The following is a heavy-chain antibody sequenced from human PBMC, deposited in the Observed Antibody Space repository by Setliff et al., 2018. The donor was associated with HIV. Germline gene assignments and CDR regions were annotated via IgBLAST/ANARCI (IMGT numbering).Heavy chain of an antibody. J-gene: IGHJ6*03. CDR3: ARVVNPDSSNYYYYYMDV. CDR2: LHSGYST. D-gene: IGHD4-4*01. V-gene: IGHV3-66*02. CDR1: GLTIRNNY. Sequence: GSLRLSCAASGLTIRNNYMSWVRQAPGKGLEWVSLLHSGYSTSYADSVKGRFAVSRDNTRNTLFLHMSNVTVEDAAVYYCARVVNPDSSNYYYYYMDVWGKGTTVTRLL.